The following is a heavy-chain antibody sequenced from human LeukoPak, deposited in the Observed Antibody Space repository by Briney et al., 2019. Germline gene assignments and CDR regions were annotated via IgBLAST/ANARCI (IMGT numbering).Heavy chain of an antibody. Sequence: PSETLSLTCSVSGGSISELSYYWGWIRQPPGKGLEWIGNIYYSGSTYNNLSLESRVVISVDTSRNQFSLKLTSVTATDTAVYYCARQGVVGATGFDFWGQGILVTVSS. CDR2: IYYSGST. V-gene: IGHV4-39*01. D-gene: IGHD1-26*01. CDR3: ARQGVVGATGFDF. J-gene: IGHJ4*02. CDR1: GGSISELSYY.